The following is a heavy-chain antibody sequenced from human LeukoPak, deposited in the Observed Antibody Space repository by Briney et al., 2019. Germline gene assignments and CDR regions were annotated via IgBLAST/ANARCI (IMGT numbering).Heavy chain of an antibody. J-gene: IGHJ4*02. CDR2: IYYGGDT. D-gene: IGHD2-15*01. CDR3: ARRGLLVVPL. CDR1: GGSVRTSDSY. V-gene: IGHV4-39*01. Sequence: SETLSLTCTVSGGSVRTSDSYWVWVRQPPGKGLEWIGSIYYGGDTYHNPSLKSRVIISKDTSKNQFSLMLTSVTATDTAVYYCARRGLLVVPLWGQGILVTVSS.